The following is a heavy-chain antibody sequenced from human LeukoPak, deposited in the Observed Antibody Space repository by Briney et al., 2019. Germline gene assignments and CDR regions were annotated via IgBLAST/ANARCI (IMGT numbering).Heavy chain of an antibody. CDR3: TRHGGRDYYDSSEDAFGI. CDR2: IRSKAHSYAT. J-gene: IGHJ3*02. D-gene: IGHD3-22*01. Sequence: QTGGSLRLSCAASGFTFSGSAMHWVRQASGKGLEWFGRIRSKAHSYATAYAASVKGRFTISRDDSKHTAYLQMNSLKTEDTAVYYCTRHGGRDYYDSSEDAFGIWGQGTMVIVSS. CDR1: GFTFSGSA. V-gene: IGHV3-73*01.